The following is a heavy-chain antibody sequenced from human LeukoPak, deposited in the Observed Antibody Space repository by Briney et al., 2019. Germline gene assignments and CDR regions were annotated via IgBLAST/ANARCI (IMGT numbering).Heavy chain of an antibody. CDR1: GFTFSSYG. CDR3: ARESGWTFDY. Sequence: GRSLRLSCAASGFTFSSYGMHWVRQAPGKGLEWVAVIWYDGSNKYYADSVKGRFTISRDNSKNTLYLQMNSLRAEDTAVYYCARESGWTFDYWGQEPWSPSPQ. J-gene: IGHJ4*01. D-gene: IGHD6-19*01. CDR2: IWYDGSNK. V-gene: IGHV3-33*01.